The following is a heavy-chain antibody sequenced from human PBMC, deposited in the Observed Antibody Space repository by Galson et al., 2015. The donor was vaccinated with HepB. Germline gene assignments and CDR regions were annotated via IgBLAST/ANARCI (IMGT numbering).Heavy chain of an antibody. Sequence: SLRLSCAASGFTFSTYAMNWVRQAPGKGLEWVSAIRGSGGSKHYADSVKGRFTISRDNSKNMMYLQMNGLRADDTAVYYCAREVSKWVVGVVGGMDVWGQGTLVTVSS. J-gene: IGHJ4*02. CDR3: AREVSKWVVGVVGGMDV. CDR2: IRGSGGSK. D-gene: IGHD2-15*01. V-gene: IGHV3-23*01. CDR1: GFTFSTYA.